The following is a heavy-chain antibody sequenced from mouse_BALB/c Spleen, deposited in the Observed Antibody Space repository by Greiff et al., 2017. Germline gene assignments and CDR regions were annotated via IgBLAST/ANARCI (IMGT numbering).Heavy chain of an antibody. CDR2: IYPGDGDT. J-gene: IGHJ4*01. D-gene: IGHD2-14*01. V-gene: IGHV1-80*01. CDR1: GYAFSSYW. Sequence: QVQLQQSGAELVRPGSSVKISCKASGYAFSSYWMNWVKQRPGQGLEWIGQIYPGDGDTNYNGKFKGKATLTADKSSSTAYMQLSSLTSEDSAVYFCARRRYDSAMDYWGHGTSVTVSS. CDR3: ARRRYDSAMDY.